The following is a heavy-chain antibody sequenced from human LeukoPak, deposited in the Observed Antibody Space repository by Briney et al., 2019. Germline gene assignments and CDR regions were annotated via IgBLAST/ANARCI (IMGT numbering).Heavy chain of an antibody. V-gene: IGHV3-48*01. CDR3: ARDLAVAAHDY. CDR2: ISSSSSTI. Sequence: TGGSLRLSCAASGFTFSSYSMNYVPQAPGKRLEWVSYISSSSSTIYYADSVKGRFTISRDNAKNSLYLQMNSLRAEDTAVYYCARDLAVAAHDYWGQGTLATVSS. J-gene: IGHJ4*02. D-gene: IGHD6-19*01. CDR1: GFTFSSYS.